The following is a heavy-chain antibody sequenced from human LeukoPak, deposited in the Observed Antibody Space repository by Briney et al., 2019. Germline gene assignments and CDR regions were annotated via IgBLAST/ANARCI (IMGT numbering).Heavy chain of an antibody. J-gene: IGHJ4*02. Sequence: SVKVSCKASGGTFSSYAISWVRQAPGQGLEWMGGIIPIFGTANYAQKFQGRVTITADESTSTAYMELSSLRSEDTAVYYCARYYYDSSGYPYYFDYWGQGTLVTVSS. D-gene: IGHD3-22*01. CDR3: ARYYYDSSGYPYYFDY. CDR2: IIPIFGTA. CDR1: GGTFSSYA. V-gene: IGHV1-69*13.